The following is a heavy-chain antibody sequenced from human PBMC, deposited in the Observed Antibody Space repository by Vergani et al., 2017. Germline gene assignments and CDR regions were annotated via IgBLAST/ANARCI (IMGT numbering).Heavy chain of an antibody. CDR2: ISSSSSYI. D-gene: IGHD3-22*01. Sequence: VQLVESGGGLVKPGGSLRLSCAASGFTFSSYSMNWVRQAPGKGLEWVSSISSSSSYIYYADSVKGRFTISRENAKNSLYLQMNSLRAEDTAVYYCAKEMVPYSSGYYYVYGMDVWGQGTTVTVSS. J-gene: IGHJ6*02. CDR1: GFTFSSYS. CDR3: AKEMVPYSSGYYYVYGMDV. V-gene: IGHV3-21*01.